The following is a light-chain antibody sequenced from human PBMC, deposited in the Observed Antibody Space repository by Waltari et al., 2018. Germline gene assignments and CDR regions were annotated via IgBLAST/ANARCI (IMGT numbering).Light chain of an antibody. CDR3: NSFTSDITWV. Sequence: QSALTQPASVSGSPGQSITISCTGTNTDVGGHNHVSWFQHHPGKVPKLIIFDVSSRPSGVSGLFSGSKSGNRASLTISGLQAEDEADYYCNSFTSDITWVFGGGTKVTVL. V-gene: IGLV2-14*03. J-gene: IGLJ3*02. CDR2: DVS. CDR1: NTDVGGHNH.